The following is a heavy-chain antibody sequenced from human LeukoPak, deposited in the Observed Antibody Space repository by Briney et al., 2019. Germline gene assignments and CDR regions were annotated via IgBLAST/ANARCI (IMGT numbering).Heavy chain of an antibody. J-gene: IGHJ4*02. CDR3: ARGRRGDGYNYDY. D-gene: IGHD5-24*01. CDR2: IYYSGST. CDR1: GGSISSYY. V-gene: IGHV4-59*01. Sequence: SETLSLTCTVSGGSISSYYWSWIRQPPGKGLEWIGYIYYSGSTNYNPSLKSRVTISVDTSKNQFSLKLSSVTAADTAVYYCARGRRGDGYNYDYWGQGTLVTVSS.